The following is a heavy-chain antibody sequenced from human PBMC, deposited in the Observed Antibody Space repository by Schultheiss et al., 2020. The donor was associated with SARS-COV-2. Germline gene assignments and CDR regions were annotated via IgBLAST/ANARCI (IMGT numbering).Heavy chain of an antibody. D-gene: IGHD4-17*01. CDR1: GGSVSSGSYY. Sequence: SETLSLTCTVSGGSVSSGSYYWSWIRQPPGKGLEWIGYIYYSGSTNYNPSLKSRVTISVDTSKNQFSLKLSSVTAADTAVYYCASGVHDYGDLLFDYWGQGTLVTVSS. CDR2: IYYSGST. J-gene: IGHJ4*02. V-gene: IGHV4-61*01. CDR3: ASGVHDYGDLLFDY.